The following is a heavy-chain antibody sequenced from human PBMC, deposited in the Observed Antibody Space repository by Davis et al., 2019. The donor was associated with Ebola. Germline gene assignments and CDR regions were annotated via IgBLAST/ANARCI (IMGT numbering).Heavy chain of an antibody. Sequence: SVKVSCKASGGSFSDYTFTWVRQAPGQGLEWMGRINPLLGAADYAPTFQGRVTITADKSAVTAYLQFNSLRSEDTSVYYCSEQGFSGYNYFDSWGQGTQVTVSS. J-gene: IGHJ4*02. CDR1: GGSFSDYT. CDR2: INPLLGAA. D-gene: IGHD5-12*01. V-gene: IGHV1-69*08. CDR3: SEQGFSGYNYFDS.